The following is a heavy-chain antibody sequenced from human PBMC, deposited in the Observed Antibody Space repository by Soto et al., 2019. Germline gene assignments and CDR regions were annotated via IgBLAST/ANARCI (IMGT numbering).Heavy chain of an antibody. Sequence: EVQVLESGGGLVQPGGSLRLSCAASGFIFSDYGMSWVRQAPGKGLEWVSAISGSDGRTYYADSVKGRFTISRDNSKNTVYLQMNSLRTDDTAVYYCPKAGGVPGRQAWPVFDPWGQGTLVTVS. V-gene: IGHV3-23*01. D-gene: IGHD2-2*01. J-gene: IGHJ5*02. CDR3: PKAGGVPGRQAWPVFDP. CDR2: ISGSDGRT. CDR1: GFIFSDYG.